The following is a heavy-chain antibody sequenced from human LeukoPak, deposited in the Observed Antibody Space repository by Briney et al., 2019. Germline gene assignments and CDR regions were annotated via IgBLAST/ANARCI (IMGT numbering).Heavy chain of an antibody. J-gene: IGHJ4*02. Sequence: GGTLRLSCAASGFIFSNYGMSWVRQAPGKGLEWVSAIRGNAGTTYYADSVKGRFAIFRDNYKNMLYLQMNSLRVEDTAVYYCAKGHGDASGYYYFDSWGQGTLVTVSS. CDR2: IRGNAGTT. CDR3: AKGHGDASGYYYFDS. V-gene: IGHV3-23*01. CDR1: GFIFSNYG. D-gene: IGHD3-22*01.